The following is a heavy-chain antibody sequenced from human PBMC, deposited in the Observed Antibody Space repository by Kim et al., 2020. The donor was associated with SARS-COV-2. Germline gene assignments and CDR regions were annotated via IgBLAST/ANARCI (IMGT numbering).Heavy chain of an antibody. CDR3: ARAPDGDSGGFGGGAFDI. J-gene: IGHJ3*02. CDR1: GGSISSGDYY. D-gene: IGHD3-10*01. CDR2: IYYSGST. V-gene: IGHV4-30-4*01. Sequence: SETLSLTCTVSGGSISSGDYYWSWIRQPPGKGLEWIGYIYYSGSTYYNPSLKSRVTISVDTSKNQFSLKLSSVTAADTAVYYCARAPDGDSGGFGGGAFDIWGQGTMVTVSS.